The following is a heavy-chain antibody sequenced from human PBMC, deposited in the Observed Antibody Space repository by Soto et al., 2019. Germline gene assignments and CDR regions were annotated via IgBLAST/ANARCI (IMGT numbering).Heavy chain of an antibody. CDR3: ARGGGYNFGIDY. Sequence: PSETLSLTCTVSGGSIRGYYWSWIRQPPGKGLGWLAYVYSSGYTHYNPSLESRGTISVDTSKNQFSLELSSVTAADTAVYYCARGGGYNFGIDYWGQGTLVTVSS. J-gene: IGHJ4*02. D-gene: IGHD5-12*01. V-gene: IGHV4-59*01. CDR2: VYSSGYT. CDR1: GGSIRGYY.